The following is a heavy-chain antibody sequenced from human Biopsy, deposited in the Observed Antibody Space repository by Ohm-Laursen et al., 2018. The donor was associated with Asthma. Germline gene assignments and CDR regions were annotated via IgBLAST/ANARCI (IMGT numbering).Heavy chain of an antibody. CDR3: ARTHERWTSTQDDALDI. CDR1: GFTFSSYD. V-gene: IGHV3-30*03. CDR2: ISYDGGNK. D-gene: IGHD4-23*01. Sequence: SLRLSCSASGFTFSSYDIHWVRPAPGKGLEWVAVISYDGGNKFYGDSVKGRFTLSRDNSRNTLYLQMNSLRVEDTAIYYCARTHERWTSTQDDALDIWGQGTMVIVSS. J-gene: IGHJ3*02.